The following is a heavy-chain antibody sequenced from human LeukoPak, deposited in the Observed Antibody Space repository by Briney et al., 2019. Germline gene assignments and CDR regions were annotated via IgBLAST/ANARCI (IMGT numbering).Heavy chain of an antibody. CDR1: GLTGSHNY. CDR2: IHTSGDT. J-gene: IGHJ5*02. D-gene: IGHD4-17*01. V-gene: IGHV3-53*01. CDR3: IVFGDSNH. Sequence: GGSLRLSWAASGLTGSHNYVSWVRQAPGKGLEWVSAIHTSGDTCYADSVKGRFTISRDTSKNTLYLQINSLRVEDTAVYYCIVFGDSNHWGQGTLVTVSS.